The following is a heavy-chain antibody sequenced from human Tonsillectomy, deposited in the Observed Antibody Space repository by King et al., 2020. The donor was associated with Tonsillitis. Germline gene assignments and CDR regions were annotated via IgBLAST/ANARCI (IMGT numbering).Heavy chain of an antibody. D-gene: IGHD3-10*01. J-gene: IGHJ3*02. CDR2: IYWNDDK. V-gene: IGHV2-5*01. CDR1: GFSLNTTGVG. Sequence: VTLKESGPTLVKPTHPLTLTCTFSGFSLNTTGVGVGWIRQPPGKALEWLALIYWNDDKRYSPSLKNRLTISKDTSKNQVGLTLTNMDPEDTATYVCAHQARWFAELSAAFDIWGQGTTVAVSS. CDR3: AHQARWFAELSAAFDI.